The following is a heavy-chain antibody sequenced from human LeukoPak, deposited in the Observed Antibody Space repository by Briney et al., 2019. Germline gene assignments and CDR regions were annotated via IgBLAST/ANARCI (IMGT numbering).Heavy chain of an antibody. V-gene: IGHV3-23*01. CDR3: AEAGANYYGSTSSFDY. Sequence: PGGSLTLSCAASGFTFSNRAMSWVRQAPGKGLEWVSAISGSDDDTYYADSVKGRFTISRDNSKNTLYLQMNSLRADDTALYYCAEAGANYYGSTSSFDYWGQGTLVTVSS. J-gene: IGHJ4*02. CDR1: GFTFSNRA. D-gene: IGHD3-10*01. CDR2: ISGSDDDT.